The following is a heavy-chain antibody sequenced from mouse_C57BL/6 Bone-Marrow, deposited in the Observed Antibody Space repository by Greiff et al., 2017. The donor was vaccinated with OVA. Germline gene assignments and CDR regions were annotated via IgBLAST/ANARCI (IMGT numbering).Heavy chain of an antibody. CDR3: VRDRLVGYFDY. CDR2: IRSKSSNYAT. CDR1: GFTFTTYA. Sequence: EVQLVESGGGLVQPKGSLKLSCAASGFTFTTYAMHWVRQAPGKGLEWVARIRSKSSNYATYYADSVKDRFTISRDDSQSMLYLQMNNRKTEDTAMYCWVRDRLVGYFDYWGQGTTLTVSS. J-gene: IGHJ2*01. V-gene: IGHV10-3*01. D-gene: IGHD1-1*01.